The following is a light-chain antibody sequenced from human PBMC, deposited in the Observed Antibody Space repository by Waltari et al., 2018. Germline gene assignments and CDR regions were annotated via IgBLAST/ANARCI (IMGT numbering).Light chain of an antibody. V-gene: IGLV2-14*03. Sequence: QSALTQPASVSGSPGQSITISCSGVGSAVGASDSVSWHQHHPGKAPQVIIYDVTNRHSGVSDRVSASKSANTASLTISRLQPEDEADYYCSSQTLDGLVLFGGGTRLTVL. CDR1: GSAVGASDS. CDR2: DVT. CDR3: SSQTLDGLVL. J-gene: IGLJ2*01.